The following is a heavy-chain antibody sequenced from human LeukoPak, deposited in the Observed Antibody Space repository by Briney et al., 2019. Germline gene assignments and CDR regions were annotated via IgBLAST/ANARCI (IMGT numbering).Heavy chain of an antibody. V-gene: IGHV3-48*01. CDR3: AAFYGGKPDY. CDR1: GFTFSTYS. J-gene: IGHJ4*02. Sequence: GGSLRLSCTASGFTFSTYSMIWVRQAPGKGLEWVSYISDSSSTIYYADSVKGRFTISRDNAKNSLYLQMNSLRAEDTAVYYCAAFYGGKPDYWGQGTLVTVSS. D-gene: IGHD4-17*01. CDR2: ISDSSSTI.